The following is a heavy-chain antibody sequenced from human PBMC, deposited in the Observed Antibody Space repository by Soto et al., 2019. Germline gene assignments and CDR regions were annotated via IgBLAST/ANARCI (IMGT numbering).Heavy chain of an antibody. V-gene: IGHV3-33*01. CDR1: GFIFSNYG. CDR3: ARDRYSYDSRAYQGVDWYFDL. Sequence: LRLSCAASGFIFSNYGMHWVRQAPGKGLEWVAVIWYDGSHESYADSVKGRFTISRDNSKNTLFLQMNSLRAEDTAVYYCARDRYSYDSRAYQGVDWYFDLWGRGTLVTVSS. J-gene: IGHJ2*01. D-gene: IGHD3-22*01. CDR2: IWYDGSHE.